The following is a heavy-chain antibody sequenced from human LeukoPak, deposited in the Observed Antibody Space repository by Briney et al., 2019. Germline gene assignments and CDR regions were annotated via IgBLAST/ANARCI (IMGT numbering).Heavy chain of an antibody. CDR3: ARARYSYAGNRGSYYFDY. Sequence: PGGSLRLPCAASGFTFSDYYMSWIRQAPGKGLEWVSYISSSGSTIYYADSVKGRFTISRDNAKNSLYLQMNSLRAEDTAVYYCARARYSYAGNRGSYYFDYWGQGTLVTVSS. CDR2: ISSSGSTI. D-gene: IGHD5-18*01. CDR1: GFTFSDYY. J-gene: IGHJ4*02. V-gene: IGHV3-11*01.